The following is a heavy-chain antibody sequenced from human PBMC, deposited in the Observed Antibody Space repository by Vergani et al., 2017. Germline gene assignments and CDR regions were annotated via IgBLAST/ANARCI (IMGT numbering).Heavy chain of an antibody. CDR1: GFTFSSYA. D-gene: IGHD3-10*01. Sequence: QVQLVESGGGVVQPGRSLRLSCAASGFTFSSYAMHWVRQAPGKGLEWVAVISYDGGNKYYADSVKGRFTISRDNSRNTLYLQMNSLRADDTAVYYCARDTGLWFGELLSYGMDVWGQGTTVTVSS. CDR2: ISYDGGNK. J-gene: IGHJ6*02. V-gene: IGHV3-30-3*01. CDR3: ARDTGLWFGELLSYGMDV.